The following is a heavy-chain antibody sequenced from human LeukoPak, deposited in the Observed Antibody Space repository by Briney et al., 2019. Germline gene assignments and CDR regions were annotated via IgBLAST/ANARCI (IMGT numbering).Heavy chain of an antibody. V-gene: IGHV4-39*07. J-gene: IGHJ5*02. CDR2: IYYSGST. D-gene: IGHD1-1*01. CDR1: GGSISSSSYY. CDR3: ARRLYNWNGFDP. Sequence: SETLSLTCTVSGGSISSSSYYWGWIRQPPGKGLEWIGSIYYSGSTYYNPSLKSRVTISVDTSKNQFSLKLSSVTAADTAVYYCARRLYNWNGFDPWGQGTLVTVSS.